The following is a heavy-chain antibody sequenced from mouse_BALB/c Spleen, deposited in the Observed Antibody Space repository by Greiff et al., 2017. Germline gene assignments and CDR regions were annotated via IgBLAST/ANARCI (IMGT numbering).Heavy chain of an antibody. Sequence: DVKLQESGAELVKPGASVKLSCTASGFNIKDTYMHWVKQRPEQGLEWIGRIDPANGNTKYDPKFQGKATITADTSSNTAYLQLSSLTSEDTAVYYCARYYYGSSHWYFDVWGAGTTVTVSS. CDR3: ARYYYGSSHWYFDV. CDR2: IDPANGNT. V-gene: IGHV14-3*02. CDR1: GFNIKDTY. J-gene: IGHJ1*01. D-gene: IGHD1-1*01.